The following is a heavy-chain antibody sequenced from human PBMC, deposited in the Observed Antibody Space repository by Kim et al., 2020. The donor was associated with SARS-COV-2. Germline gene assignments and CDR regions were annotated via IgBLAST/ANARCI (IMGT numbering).Heavy chain of an antibody. CDR2: IYHSGST. CDR3: ARAVLQVDY. D-gene: IGHD3-10*01. CDR1: GYSISSGYY. V-gene: IGHV4-38-2*02. Sequence: SETLSLTCTVSGYSISSGYYWGWIRQPPGKGLEWIGSIYHSGSTYYNPSLKSRVTISVDTSKNQFSLKLSSVTAADTAVYYCARAVLQVDYWGQGTLVTVSS. J-gene: IGHJ4*02.